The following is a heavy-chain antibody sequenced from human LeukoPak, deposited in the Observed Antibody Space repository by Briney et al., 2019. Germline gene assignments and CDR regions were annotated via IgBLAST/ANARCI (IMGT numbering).Heavy chain of an antibody. CDR2: IYYSGST. D-gene: IGHD3-16*01. J-gene: IGHJ5*02. Sequence: SETLSLTCAVYGGSFSGYYWSWIRQPPGKGLEWIGSIYYSGSTYYNPSLKSRVTISVDTSKNQFSLKLSSVTAADTAVYYCARHLRGGWFDPWGQGTLVTVSS. CDR1: GGSFSGYY. V-gene: IGHV4-34*01. CDR3: ARHLRGGWFDP.